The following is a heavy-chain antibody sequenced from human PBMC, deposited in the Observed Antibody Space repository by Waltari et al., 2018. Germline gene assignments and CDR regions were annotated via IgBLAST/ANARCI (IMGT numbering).Heavy chain of an antibody. J-gene: IGHJ6*03. V-gene: IGHV3-21*01. CDR2: ISSSSSYI. Sequence: EVQLVESGGGLVKPGGSLRLSCAASGFTFSSYSMNWVRQAPGKGLEWVSSISSSSSYIYYADSVKGRFTISRDNAKNSLYLQMNSLRAEDTAVYYCARDHRPRVWLPPSFGYYYYMDVWGKGTTVTISS. D-gene: IGHD2-21*01. CDR3: ARDHRPRVWLPPSFGYYYYMDV. CDR1: GFTFSSYS.